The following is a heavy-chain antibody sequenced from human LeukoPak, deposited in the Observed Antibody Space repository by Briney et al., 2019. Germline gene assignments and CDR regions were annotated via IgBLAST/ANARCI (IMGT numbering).Heavy chain of an antibody. CDR3: ARDSIVAVPAATRWFDP. V-gene: IGHV1-69*13. CDR1: GGTFSSYA. Sequence: SVKVSCKASGGTFSSYAISWVRQAPGQGLEWMGGIIPIFGTANYAQKFQGRVTITADESTSTAYMELSSLRSEDTAVYYCARDSIVAVPAATRWFDPWGQGTLVTVSS. D-gene: IGHD2-2*01. CDR2: IIPIFGTA. J-gene: IGHJ5*02.